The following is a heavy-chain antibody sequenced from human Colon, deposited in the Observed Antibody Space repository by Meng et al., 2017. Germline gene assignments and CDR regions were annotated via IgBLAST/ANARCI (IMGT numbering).Heavy chain of an antibody. D-gene: IGHD2-21*02. Sequence: VQLQEPGPGLVRPSETLSLTCTVSGGSVSSGDYYWSWIRQPPGKGLEWLGYVYYTGNTNYNPSLKNRVTISLDTSNNQFSLKLTSMTAADAAIYYCARVNGDFDEAWFDPWGQGTLVTVAS. J-gene: IGHJ5*02. CDR3: ARVNGDFDEAWFDP. CDR2: VYYTGNT. V-gene: IGHV4-61*08. CDR1: GGSVSSGDYY.